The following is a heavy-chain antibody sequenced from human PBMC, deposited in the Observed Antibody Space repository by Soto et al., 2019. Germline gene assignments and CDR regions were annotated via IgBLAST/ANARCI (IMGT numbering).Heavy chain of an antibody. J-gene: IGHJ3*02. CDR3: AKATPSKVRYFSSRAVGAFDI. D-gene: IGHD3-9*01. CDR2: ISGSDGST. V-gene: IGHV3-23*01. CDR1: GFTFSSYA. Sequence: EVQLLESGGGLVQPGGSLRLSCAASGFTFSSYAMSWVRQAPGKGLEWVSTISGSDGSTYYADSVKGRFTISRDNSKNTLYLQMNSLRAEDTAIYYCAKATPSKVRYFSSRAVGAFDIWGQGTMVTVSS.